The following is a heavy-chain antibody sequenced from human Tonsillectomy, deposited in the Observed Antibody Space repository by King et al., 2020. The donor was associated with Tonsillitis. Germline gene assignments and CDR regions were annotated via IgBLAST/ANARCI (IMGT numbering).Heavy chain of an antibody. CDR3: ARVVVPARGSNWFDP. CDR1: GFTFSSYW. V-gene: IGHV3-7*03. D-gene: IGHD2-15*01. Sequence: VQLVESGGGLVQPGGSLRLSCAASGFTFSSYWMSWVRQAPGKGLEWVSNIKQDGSEKYYVDSVKGRFTISRDKAKNSLYLQMNSLRAEDTAVYYCARVVVPARGSNWFDPWGQGTLVTVSS. CDR2: IKQDGSEK. J-gene: IGHJ5*02.